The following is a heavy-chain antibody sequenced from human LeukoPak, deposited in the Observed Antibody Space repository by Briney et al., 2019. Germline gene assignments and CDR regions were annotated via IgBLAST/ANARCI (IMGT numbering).Heavy chain of an antibody. D-gene: IGHD3-22*01. CDR3: AKGSSGYTHFDY. Sequence: PGWSLPLSCAASGFTFSNYAMSWVRQAPGKGLEPVSAISGSGGSTYYADSVKGRFTISRDNSKNTLYLQMNSLRDEDTGVYYCAKGSSGYTHFDYWGQGTLVTVSS. V-gene: IGHV3-23*01. CDR2: ISGSGGST. J-gene: IGHJ4*02. CDR1: GFTFSNYA.